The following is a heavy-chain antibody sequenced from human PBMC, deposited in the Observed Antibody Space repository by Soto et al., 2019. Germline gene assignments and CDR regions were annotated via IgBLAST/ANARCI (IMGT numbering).Heavy chain of an antibody. CDR3: ARDRSYSLDV. CDR1: GSTFSNDW. CDR2: INSDGSST. V-gene: IGHV3-74*01. J-gene: IGHJ6*02. Sequence: EVQLVESGGGLLQPGGSLRLSCAVSGSTFSNDWMHWVRQAPGKGLVWVSHINSDGSSTNYADFVKGRFTIARDNAKTTVYLQMNSLRAEDTAVYYCARDRSYSLDVCGQGTTVTGSS.